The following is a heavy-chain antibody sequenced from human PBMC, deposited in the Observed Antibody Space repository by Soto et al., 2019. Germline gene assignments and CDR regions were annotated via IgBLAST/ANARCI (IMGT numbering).Heavy chain of an antibody. Sequence: SETLFLTCTVSGGSVSSGSYYWSWIRQPPGKGLEWIGYIYYSGSTDYNPSLKSRVTISVDTSKNQFSLKLSSVTAADTAVYYCARGLGAVLRFLEWLSPLDAFDIWGQGTMVTVSS. CDR2: IYYSGST. CDR1: GGSVSSGSYY. CDR3: ARGLGAVLRFLEWLSPLDAFDI. V-gene: IGHV4-61*01. J-gene: IGHJ3*02. D-gene: IGHD3-3*01.